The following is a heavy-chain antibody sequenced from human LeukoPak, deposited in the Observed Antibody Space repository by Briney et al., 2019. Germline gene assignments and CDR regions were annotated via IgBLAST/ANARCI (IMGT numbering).Heavy chain of an antibody. CDR1: SYTFTSYG. CDR3: AREVVSSSGWGYYYYYYMDV. CDR2: ISAYNGNT. J-gene: IGHJ6*03. V-gene: IGHV1-18*01. Sequence: GASVKVSCKASSYTFTSYGISWVRQTPGQGLEWMGWISAYNGNTNYALKLQGRVTMTTDTSTSTAYMELRSLRSDDTAVYYCAREVVSSSGWGYYYYYYMDVWGKGTTVTVSS. D-gene: IGHD6-19*01.